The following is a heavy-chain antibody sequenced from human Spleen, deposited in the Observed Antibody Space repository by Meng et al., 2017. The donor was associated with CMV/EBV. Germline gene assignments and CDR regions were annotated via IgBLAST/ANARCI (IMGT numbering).Heavy chain of an antibody. CDR2: ISSTSTYI. V-gene: IGHV3-21*01. Sequence: GESLKISCAASGFTFGGYCMNWVRQAPGKGLEWVSSISSTSTYIYYADSVRGRFTISRDNAKNSPYLEMDSLRAEDTAVYYCVRDLPPYYDFWSGYLDLWGQGTLVTVSS. J-gene: IGHJ5*02. D-gene: IGHD3-3*01. CDR3: VRDLPPYYDFWSGYLDL. CDR1: GFTFGGYC.